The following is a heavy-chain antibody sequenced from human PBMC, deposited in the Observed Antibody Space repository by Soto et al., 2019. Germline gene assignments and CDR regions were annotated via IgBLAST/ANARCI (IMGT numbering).Heavy chain of an antibody. CDR3: AKDIPSFFFPRGYSYGEEFDY. CDR1: GFTFSSYA. J-gene: IGHJ4*02. CDR2: ISGSGGST. D-gene: IGHD5-18*01. V-gene: IGHV3-23*01. Sequence: QAGGSLRLSCAASGFTFSSYAMSWVRQAPGKGLEWVSAISGSGGSTYYADSVKGRFTISRDNSKNTLYLQMNSLRAEDTAVYYCAKDIPSFFFPRGYSYGEEFDYWGQGTLVTVSS.